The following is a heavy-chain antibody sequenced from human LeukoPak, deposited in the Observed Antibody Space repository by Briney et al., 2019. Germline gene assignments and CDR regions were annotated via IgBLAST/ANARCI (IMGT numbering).Heavy chain of an antibody. J-gene: IGHJ6*03. Sequence: SETLSLTCAVYGGSFSGYYWSWIRQPPGKGLEWIGEINHSGSTNYNPSLKSRVTISVDTSKNQFSLKLSSVTAADTAVYYCARPSYGGYYYMDVWGKGTTVTISS. CDR2: INHSGST. V-gene: IGHV4-34*01. D-gene: IGHD3-10*01. CDR3: ARPSYGGYYYMDV. CDR1: GGSFSGYY.